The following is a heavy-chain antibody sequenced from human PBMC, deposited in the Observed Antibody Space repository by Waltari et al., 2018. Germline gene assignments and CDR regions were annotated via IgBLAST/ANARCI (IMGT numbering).Heavy chain of an antibody. J-gene: IGHJ3*02. D-gene: IGHD2-15*01. Sequence: QLQLQESGPGLVEPSETLSLTCSVSGDSIGSSSFYWGWVRPSPGQGLEWIGSISDGGRTYFHPSLKSRVTVSVDTSKNQFSLKLTSVTAADTATYYCARHSDRYSCECGFDIWGQGTKVTVSS. CDR2: ISDGGRT. V-gene: IGHV4-39*01. CDR1: GDSIGSSSFY. CDR3: ARHSDRYSCECGFDI.